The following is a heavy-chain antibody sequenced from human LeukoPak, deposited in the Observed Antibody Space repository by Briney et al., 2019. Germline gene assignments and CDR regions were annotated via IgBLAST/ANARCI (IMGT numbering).Heavy chain of an antibody. J-gene: IGHJ4*02. CDR2: IYSGGTT. V-gene: IGHV3-53*01. Sequence: GGSLRLSCTASGFTFGDYAMSWVRQAPGKGLEWVSVIYSGGTTYYADSVKGRFTISRDNSKNTLYLQMNSLRVEDTAVYYCARDIGSGNYFDYWGQGTLVTVSS. CDR3: ARDIGSGNYFDY. CDR1: GFTFGDYA. D-gene: IGHD1-26*01.